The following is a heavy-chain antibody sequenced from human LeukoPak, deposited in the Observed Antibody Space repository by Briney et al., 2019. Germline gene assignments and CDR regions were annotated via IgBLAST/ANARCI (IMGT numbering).Heavy chain of an antibody. V-gene: IGHV3-21*01. J-gene: IGHJ6*03. D-gene: IGHD3/OR15-3a*01. CDR2: ISSSSSYI. CDR3: ASASGTHYYYYYMDV. Sequence: GGSLRLSCAASGFTFSTYIMNWVRQAPGKGLEWVSSISSSSSYIYYADSVKGRFTISRDNAKNSLYLQMNSLRAEGTAVYYCASASGTHYYYYYMDVWGKGTTVTVSS. CDR1: GFTFSTYI.